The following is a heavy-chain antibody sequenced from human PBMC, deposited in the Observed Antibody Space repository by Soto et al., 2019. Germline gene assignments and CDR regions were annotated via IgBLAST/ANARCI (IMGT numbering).Heavy chain of an antibody. CDR1: GYTFTGYY. V-gene: IGHV1-2*04. J-gene: IGHJ6*02. CDR3: ARGYYDSSGPNYYYYYGMDV. Sequence: ASVKVSCKASGYTFTGYYMHWVRQAPGQGLEWMGWINPNSGGTNYAQKFQGWVTMTRDTSISTAYMELGRLRSDDTAVYYCARGYYDSSGPNYYYYYGMDVWGQGTTVTVSS. D-gene: IGHD3-22*01. CDR2: INPNSGGT.